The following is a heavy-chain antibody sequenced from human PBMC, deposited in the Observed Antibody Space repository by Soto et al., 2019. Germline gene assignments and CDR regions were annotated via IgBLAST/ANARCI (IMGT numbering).Heavy chain of an antibody. Sequence: SETLSLTCTVSGGSISSSSYYWGWIRQPPGKGLEWIGSIYYSGSTYYNPSLKSRVTISVDTPKNQFSLKLSSVTAADTAVYYCARWSYTSYWFDPWGQGTLVTVSS. CDR3: ARWSYTSYWFDP. CDR1: GGSISSSSYY. J-gene: IGHJ5*02. CDR2: IYYSGST. D-gene: IGHD2-2*02. V-gene: IGHV4-39*01.